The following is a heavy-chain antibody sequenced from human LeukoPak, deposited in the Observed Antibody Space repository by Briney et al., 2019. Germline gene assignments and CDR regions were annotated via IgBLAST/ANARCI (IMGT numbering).Heavy chain of an antibody. D-gene: IGHD4/OR15-4a*01. CDR3: ARRAGAYSHPYDY. Sequence: GGSLRLSCAASGFTFSSYGMHWVRQAPGKGLEWVAFIRYDGNNKYYADSVKGRFTISRDNSKNTLYLQMNSLRAEDTAVYYCARRAGAYSHPYDYWGQGTLVTVSS. CDR1: GFTFSSYG. CDR2: IRYDGNNK. V-gene: IGHV3-30*02. J-gene: IGHJ4*02.